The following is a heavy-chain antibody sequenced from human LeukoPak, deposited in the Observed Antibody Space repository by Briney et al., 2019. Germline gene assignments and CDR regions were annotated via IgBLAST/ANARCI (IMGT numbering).Heavy chain of an antibody. CDR2: IYYSGST. CDR1: GGSISSGGYY. CDR3: ASTIVVVPAAMLPYGMDV. V-gene: IGHV4-31*03. J-gene: IGHJ6*02. D-gene: IGHD2-2*01. Sequence: TLSLTCTVSGGSISSGGYYWSWIRQHPGKGLEWIGYIYYSGSTYYNPSPKSRVTISVDTSKNQFSLKLSSVTAADTAVYYCASTIVVVPAAMLPYGMDVWGQGTTVTVSS.